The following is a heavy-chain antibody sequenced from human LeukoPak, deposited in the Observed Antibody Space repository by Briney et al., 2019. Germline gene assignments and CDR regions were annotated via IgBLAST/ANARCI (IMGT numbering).Heavy chain of an antibody. J-gene: IGHJ4*02. V-gene: IGHV3-23*01. CDR3: AKDLYSSGLWFGELSNINFDY. Sequence: GGSLRLSCAASGFTFSSYAMSWVRQAPGKGLEWVSAISGSGGSTYYADSVKGRFTISRDNSKNTLYLQMNSLRAEDTAVYYCAKDLYSSGLWFGELSNINFDYWGQGTLVTVSS. CDR1: GFTFSSYA. CDR2: ISGSGGST. D-gene: IGHD3-10*01.